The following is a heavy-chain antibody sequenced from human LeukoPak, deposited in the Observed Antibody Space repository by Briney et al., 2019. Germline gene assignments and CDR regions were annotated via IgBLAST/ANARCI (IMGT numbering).Heavy chain of an antibody. Sequence: SGTLSLTCAVSGGSISSSNWWSWVRQSPGKGLEWIGEIYHSGSTNYNPSLKSRVTISLDTSRNQFSLKLSSVTAADTAVYYCARGPDDAFDIWGQGTMVTVSS. J-gene: IGHJ3*02. CDR3: ARGPDDAFDI. CDR1: GGSISSSNW. V-gene: IGHV4-4*02. CDR2: IYHSGST.